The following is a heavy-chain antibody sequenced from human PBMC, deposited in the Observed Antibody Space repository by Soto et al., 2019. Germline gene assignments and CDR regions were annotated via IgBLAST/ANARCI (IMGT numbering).Heavy chain of an antibody. CDR3: ARDPLYCSGGSCYPDYYFDY. V-gene: IGHV1-2*04. J-gene: IGHJ4*02. CDR2: INPNSGGT. D-gene: IGHD2-15*01. CDR1: GYTFTGYY. Sequence: ASVKVSCKASGYTFTGYYMHWVRQAPGQGLEWMGWINPNSGGTNYAQKFQGWVTMTRDTSISTAYMELSRLRSDDTAVYYCARDPLYCSGGSCYPDYYFDYWGQGTLVTVSS.